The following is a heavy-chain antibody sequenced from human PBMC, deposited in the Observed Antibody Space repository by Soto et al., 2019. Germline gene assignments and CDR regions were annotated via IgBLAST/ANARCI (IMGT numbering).Heavy chain of an antibody. Sequence: SETLSLTCAVYGGSFSGYYWSWIRQPPGKGLEWIGEINHSESTNYNPSLKSRVTISVDTSKNQFSLKLSSVTAADTAVYYCAWGYSISDYGGNSEDYWGQGTLVTVSS. CDR1: GGSFSGYY. D-gene: IGHD4-17*01. V-gene: IGHV4-34*01. CDR3: AWGYSISDYGGNSEDY. J-gene: IGHJ4*02. CDR2: INHSEST.